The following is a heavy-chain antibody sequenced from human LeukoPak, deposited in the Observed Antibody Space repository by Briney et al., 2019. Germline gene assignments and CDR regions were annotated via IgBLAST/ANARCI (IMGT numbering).Heavy chain of an antibody. Sequence: GGSLRLSCVASGFSLSNYGMHWVRQAPGKGLEWVAVIWYDGSKKEYADSVKGRFIISRDNSDNTLYLHMTSLRADDTAVYYCARGRSSGWYRVDYWGQGTLVTVSS. CDR1: GFSLSNYG. V-gene: IGHV3-33*01. CDR2: IWYDGSKK. CDR3: ARGRSSGWYRVDY. J-gene: IGHJ4*02. D-gene: IGHD6-19*01.